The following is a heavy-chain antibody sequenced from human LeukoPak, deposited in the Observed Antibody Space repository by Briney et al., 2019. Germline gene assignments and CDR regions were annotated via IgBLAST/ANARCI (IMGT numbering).Heavy chain of an antibody. J-gene: IGHJ4*02. V-gene: IGHV4-39*07. CDR3: VKDRGNHVTDY. D-gene: IGHD1-14*01. Sequence: SETLSLTCTVSGGSISSNNYFWGWIRQPPGKGLEWIGSIYYGGTTYYNPSLKSRVTMFVDTSKNQFSLKLSSVTAADTAVYYCVKDRGNHVTDYWGQGTLVTVSS. CDR1: GGSISSNNYF. CDR2: IYYGGTT.